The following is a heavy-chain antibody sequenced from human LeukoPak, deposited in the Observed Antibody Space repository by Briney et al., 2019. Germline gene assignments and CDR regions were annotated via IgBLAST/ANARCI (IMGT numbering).Heavy chain of an antibody. Sequence: SETLSLTCTVSGGSISSYYWSWIRQPAGKGLEWIGRIYTSGSTNYNPSLKSRVTMSVDTSKNQFSLKLSSVTAADTAVYYCAREEFVWELKSGFDIWGQGTMVTVSS. CDR1: GGSISSYY. V-gene: IGHV4-4*07. CDR2: IYTSGST. J-gene: IGHJ3*02. D-gene: IGHD1-26*01. CDR3: AREEFVWELKSGFDI.